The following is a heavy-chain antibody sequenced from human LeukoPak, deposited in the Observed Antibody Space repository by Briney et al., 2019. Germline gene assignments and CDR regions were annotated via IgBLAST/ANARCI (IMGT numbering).Heavy chain of an antibody. V-gene: IGHV1-8*01. J-gene: IGHJ5*02. Sequence: GASVKVSCKTSGYPFTTYEINWVRQAAGQGLEWMGLVHPNTGNTAYGQRFQGRVTMTRDTSISTAYMELSSLTSNDTAVYFCARGPRNDPWGQGTLVTVSS. CDR3: ARGPRNDP. D-gene: IGHD1-14*01. CDR2: VHPNTGNT. CDR1: GYPFTTYE.